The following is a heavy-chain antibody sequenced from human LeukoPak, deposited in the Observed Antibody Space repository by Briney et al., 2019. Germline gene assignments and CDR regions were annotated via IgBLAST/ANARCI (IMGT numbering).Heavy chain of an antibody. CDR1: GGSISISSYY. V-gene: IGHV4-39*01. CDR2: IYSSGST. CDR3: ARNFGVVVVITPAFDI. J-gene: IGHJ3*02. D-gene: IGHD3-22*01. Sequence: SETLSLTCTVSGGSISISSYYWGWIRQPPGKGLEGIGSIYSSGSTYYNPSLTRRFTISVATSKNQCSLKLRSVTAADTDVYSCARNFGVVVVITPAFDIWGQGTMVTVSS.